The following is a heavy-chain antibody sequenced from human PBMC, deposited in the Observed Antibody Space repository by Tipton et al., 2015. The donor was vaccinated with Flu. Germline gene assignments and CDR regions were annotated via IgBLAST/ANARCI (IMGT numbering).Heavy chain of an antibody. CDR2: INPQNGVR. CDR3: ARVGGRLDWLLYEGPESDS. D-gene: IGHD3-9*01. Sequence: QLVQSGAEVKTPGASVKVSCKASGYTFSAYYIHWVRQAPGQGLEWMGWINPQNGVRNYAEKFQGRLTLTRDISIDTAYMELSTLTSGDTAEYYCARVGGRLDWLLYEGPESDSWGQGTLVTVSS. CDR1: GYTFSAYY. V-gene: IGHV1-2*02. J-gene: IGHJ4*02.